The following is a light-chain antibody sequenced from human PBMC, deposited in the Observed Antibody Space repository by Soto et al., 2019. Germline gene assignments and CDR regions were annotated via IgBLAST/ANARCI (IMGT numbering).Light chain of an antibody. CDR3: QKYDSGPLT. V-gene: IGKV1-27*01. Sequence: DIQMTPSPSSLSASVGVRVPITCRASQDIGPYLAWYQQKSGRVPELLIYSASTLQSGVPSRFSGSGSGADFSLTISGLQPEDAATYYCQKYDSGPLTFGGGTKVEI. J-gene: IGKJ4*01. CDR2: SAS. CDR1: QDIGPY.